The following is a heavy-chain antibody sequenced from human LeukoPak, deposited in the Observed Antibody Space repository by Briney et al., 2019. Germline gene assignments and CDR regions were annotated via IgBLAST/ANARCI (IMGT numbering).Heavy chain of an antibody. CDR1: GGSFSGYY. J-gene: IGHJ4*02. D-gene: IGHD3-22*01. CDR2: INHSGST. V-gene: IGHV4-34*01. Sequence: SETLSLTCAVYGGSFSGYYWSWIRQPPGKGLEWIGEINHSGSTNYNPSLKSRVTISVDTSKNQFSLKLSSVTAADTAVYYCARRLRRDYYDSSGYYPRRDYFDYWGQGTLVTVSS. CDR3: ARRLRRDYYDSSGYYPRRDYFDY.